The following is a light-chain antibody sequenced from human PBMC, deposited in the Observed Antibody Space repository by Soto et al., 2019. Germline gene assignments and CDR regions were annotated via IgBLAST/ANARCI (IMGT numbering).Light chain of an antibody. V-gene: IGKV1-39*01. CDR2: TIS. CDR3: QQTHSTPLT. J-gene: IGKJ4*01. CDR1: QSISNS. Sequence: DIQMTQSPSSLSAFVGDRVTITCRASQSISNSLNWYQQKPGKAPRLLISTISSLQSGVPSRFTGSGFGTDFTLTFSSLQPEDFATYYCQQTHSTPLTFGGGTKVDIK.